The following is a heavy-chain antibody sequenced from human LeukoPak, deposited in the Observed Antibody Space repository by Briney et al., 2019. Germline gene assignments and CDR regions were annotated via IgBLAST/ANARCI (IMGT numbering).Heavy chain of an antibody. CDR3: AREGYCSGGTCSTGVGY. J-gene: IGHJ4*02. CDR2: IWYDGSNK. V-gene: IGHV3-33*01. CDR1: GFTFSNYG. Sequence: GGSLRLSCAASGFTFSNYGMHWVRQAPGKGLEWVAAIWYDGSNKYYGDSVKGRFTISRDNSKNTLYLQMNSLRAEDTAVYYCAREGYCSGGTCSTGVGYWGQGTLVTVSS. D-gene: IGHD2-15*01.